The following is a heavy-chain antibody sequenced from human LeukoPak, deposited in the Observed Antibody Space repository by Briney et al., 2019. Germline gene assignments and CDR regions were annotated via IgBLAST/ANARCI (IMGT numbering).Heavy chain of an antibody. CDR1: RFTFSNYW. Sequence: GGSLRLSCAASRFTFSNYWMSWVRQAPGKGLEWVANIKQDGGEKYYVDSVKGRFTISRDNARNSLYLQMNSLRAEDTAVYYCARDHLRVGATGASDTWGQGTMVTVS. J-gene: IGHJ3*02. CDR2: IKQDGGEK. D-gene: IGHD1-26*01. V-gene: IGHV3-7*05. CDR3: ARDHLRVGATGASDT.